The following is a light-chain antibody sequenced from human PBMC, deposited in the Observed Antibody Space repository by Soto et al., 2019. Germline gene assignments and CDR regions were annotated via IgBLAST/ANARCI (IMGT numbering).Light chain of an antibody. CDR3: AAWDDSLSGLV. CDR2: SDT. Sequence: QSVLTQPPSVSAAPGQKVTISCSGSSSTIGNNYVSWYQQLPGTAPKLLIYSDTQRPSGVPDRFSGSKSGTSAYLGISGLRSEDEAEYFCAAWDDSLSGLVFGGGTKLTVL. CDR1: SSTIGNNY. J-gene: IGLJ3*02. V-gene: IGLV1-47*02.